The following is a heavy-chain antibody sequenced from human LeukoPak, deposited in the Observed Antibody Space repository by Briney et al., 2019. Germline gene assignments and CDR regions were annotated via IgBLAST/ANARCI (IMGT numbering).Heavy chain of an antibody. J-gene: IGHJ4*02. V-gene: IGHV3-48*03. CDR3: ARTTMTRRFDY. Sequence: GGSLRLSCAASGFTFSSYEMNWGRQAPGKGLEWVLYVSRGGDTKYYADSVKGRFTVSRDNARNSMYLQMNSLRAEDTAVYYCARTTMTRRFDYWGQGTLVTVSS. CDR2: VSRGGDTK. D-gene: IGHD4-11*01. CDR1: GFTFSSYE.